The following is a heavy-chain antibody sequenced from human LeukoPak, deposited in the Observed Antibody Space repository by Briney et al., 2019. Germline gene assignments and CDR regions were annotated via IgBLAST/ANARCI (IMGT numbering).Heavy chain of an antibody. Sequence: GGSLGLSCAASGFTFSSYSMNWVRQAPGKGLEWVSSISSSSSYIYYADSVKGRFTISRDNAKNSLYLQMNSLRAEDTAVYYCARVRGDYYGSGSYYTFDYWGQGTLVTVSS. CDR1: GFTFSSYS. J-gene: IGHJ4*02. V-gene: IGHV3-21*01. CDR2: ISSSSSYI. D-gene: IGHD3-10*01. CDR3: ARVRGDYYGSGSYYTFDY.